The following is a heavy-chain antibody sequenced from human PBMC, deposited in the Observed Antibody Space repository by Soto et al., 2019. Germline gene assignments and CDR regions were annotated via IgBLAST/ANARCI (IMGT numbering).Heavy chain of an antibody. CDR2: INAGNGNT. Sequence: QVQLVQSGAEVKKPGASVKVSCKASGYTFTSYAMHWVRKAPGQRLEWMGWINAGNGNTKYSQKFQGRVTITRDTSASTAYMELSSLRSEDTAVYYCAREGAGQNWFDPWGQGTLVTVSS. D-gene: IGHD6-19*01. J-gene: IGHJ5*02. CDR3: AREGAGQNWFDP. CDR1: GYTFTSYA. V-gene: IGHV1-3*01.